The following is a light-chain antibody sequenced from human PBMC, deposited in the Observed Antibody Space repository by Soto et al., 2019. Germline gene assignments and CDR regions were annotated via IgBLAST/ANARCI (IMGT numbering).Light chain of an antibody. CDR3: QQYNKWPQT. Sequence: EIVITQSPSTLSVSPFERATLSCRASQSVSNNLAWYQQKPGQAPRLLIYGASTRATGIPARFSGSGSGTEFTLTISSLQSEDFAVYCCQQYNKWPQTFGQGTKVDIK. J-gene: IGKJ1*01. CDR1: QSVSNN. CDR2: GAS. V-gene: IGKV3-15*01.